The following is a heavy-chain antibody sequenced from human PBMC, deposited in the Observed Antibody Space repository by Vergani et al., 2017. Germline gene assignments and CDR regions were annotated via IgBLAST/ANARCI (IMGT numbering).Heavy chain of an antibody. V-gene: IGHV4-4*07. D-gene: IGHD3-16*02. J-gene: IGHJ3*02. CDR3: ARDYRNLRLGELSHAFDI. CDR2: IYTSGST. CDR1: GGSISSYY. Sequence: QVQLQESGPGLVKPSETLSLTCTVSGGSISSYYWSWIRQPAGKGLEWIGRIYTSGSTNYNPSLKSRVTMSVDTSKNQFSLKLSSVTAADTAVYYCARDYRNLRLGELSHAFDIWGQGTMVTVSS.